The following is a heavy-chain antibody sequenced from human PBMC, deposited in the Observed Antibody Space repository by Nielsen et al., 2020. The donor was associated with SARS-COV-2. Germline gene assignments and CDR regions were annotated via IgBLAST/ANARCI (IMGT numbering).Heavy chain of an antibody. J-gene: IGHJ2*01. CDR2: ISWNSGSI. CDR1: GFTFDDYA. V-gene: IGHV3-9*01. Sequence: SLKISCAASGFTFDDYAMHWVRQAPGKGLEWVSGISWNSGSIGYADSVKGRFTISRDNAKNSLYLQMNSLRAEDTALYYCAKDMIDFDLWGRGTLVTVSS. D-gene: IGHD2-21*01. CDR3: AKDMIDFDL.